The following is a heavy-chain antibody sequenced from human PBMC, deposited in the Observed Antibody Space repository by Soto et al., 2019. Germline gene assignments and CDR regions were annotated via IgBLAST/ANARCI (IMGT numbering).Heavy chain of an antibody. V-gene: IGHV1-8*01. CDR2: MNPNSGNT. D-gene: IGHD3-9*01. CDR3: ARRGLRYFDWLLADYYYYMDV. Sequence: ASVKVSCKASGYTFTSYDINWVRQATGQGLEWMGWMNPNSGNTGYAQKFQGRVTMTRNTSISTAYMELSSLRSEDTAVYYCARRGLRYFDWLLADYYYYMDVWGKGTTVTVSS. CDR1: GYTFTSYD. J-gene: IGHJ6*03.